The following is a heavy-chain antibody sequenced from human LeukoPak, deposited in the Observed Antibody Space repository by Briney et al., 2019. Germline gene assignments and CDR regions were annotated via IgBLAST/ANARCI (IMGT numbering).Heavy chain of an antibody. CDR3: ATRTTLLRYFDWLFHPFDY. D-gene: IGHD3-9*01. CDR1: GYTLTELS. V-gene: IGHV1-24*01. Sequence: ASVKVSCMVSGYTLTELSMHWVRQAPGKGLEWMGGFDPEDGETIYAQKFQGRVTMTEDTPTDTAYMELSSLRSEDTAVYYCATRTTLLRYFDWLFHPFDYWGQGTLVTVSS. CDR2: FDPEDGET. J-gene: IGHJ4*02.